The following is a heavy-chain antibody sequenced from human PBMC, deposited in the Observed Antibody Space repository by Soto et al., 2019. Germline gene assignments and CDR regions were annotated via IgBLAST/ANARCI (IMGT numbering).Heavy chain of an antibody. CDR2: ISGDSGRT. D-gene: IGHD2-21*02. CDR3: AVTPNCGRDCSAASYWYFDI. Sequence: GGSLRLSCAASGLTFGNYAMSWVRQAPGKGLEWVSAISGDSGRTYYADSVKGRFTISRDNSKNTLYLQMNTLRAEDTAVYYCAVTPNCGRDCSAASYWYFDIWGRGTLVTVSS. J-gene: IGHJ2*01. V-gene: IGHV3-23*01. CDR1: GLTFGNYA.